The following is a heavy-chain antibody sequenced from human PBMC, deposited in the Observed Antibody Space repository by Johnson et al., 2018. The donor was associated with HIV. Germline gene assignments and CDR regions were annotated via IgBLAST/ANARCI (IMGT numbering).Heavy chain of an antibody. Sequence: VQLVESGGGLVKPGGSLRLSCAASGFTFSNAWMSWVRQAPGKGLEWVSGINWTGGSTDYTDSVKGRFTISRDNAKNSLYLQMNSLRAEDTAVYYCAKDQGITMIVVVAGAFDIWGQGTMVTVSS. D-gene: IGHD3-22*01. CDR2: INWTGGST. V-gene: IGHV3-20*04. J-gene: IGHJ3*02. CDR3: AKDQGITMIVVVAGAFDI. CDR1: GFTFSNAW.